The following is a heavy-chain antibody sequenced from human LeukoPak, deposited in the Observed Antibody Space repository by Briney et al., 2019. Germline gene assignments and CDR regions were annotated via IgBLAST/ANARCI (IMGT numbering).Heavy chain of an antibody. J-gene: IGHJ4*02. CDR2: IKQDGSEI. CDR1: GFTLSTYW. D-gene: IGHD2-2*01. Sequence: GGSLRLSCAASGFTLSTYWMSWVRQAPGKGLEWVANIKQDGSEIYYVDSVKGRFTISRDNAKNSLYLQMNSLRAEDTAVYYCARDRRYCSSTSCYASQGYFDYWGQGTLVTVSS. CDR3: ARDRRYCSSTSCYASQGYFDY. V-gene: IGHV3-7*03.